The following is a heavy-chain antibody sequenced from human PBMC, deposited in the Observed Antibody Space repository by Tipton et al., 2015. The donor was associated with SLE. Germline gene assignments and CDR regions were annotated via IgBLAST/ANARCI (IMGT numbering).Heavy chain of an antibody. CDR3: IRYNNGWD. Sequence: SLRLSCVASGSGTTNCMHWVRQGPGKGLVWVSRLNTDDGSTTYADSVRGRFTISRDNAKNTLYLQMNSLRAEDTAVYYCIRYNNGWDWGQGTLVTVSS. V-gene: IGHV3-74*01. D-gene: IGHD3-10*01. J-gene: IGHJ4*02. CDR1: GSGTTNC. CDR2: LNTDDGST.